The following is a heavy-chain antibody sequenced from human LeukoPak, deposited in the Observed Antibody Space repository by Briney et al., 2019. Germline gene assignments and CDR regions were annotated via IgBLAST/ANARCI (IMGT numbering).Heavy chain of an antibody. CDR3: ARRARGYCSSTSCYPFDY. CDR2: INHSGST. CDR1: GGSFSGYY. D-gene: IGHD2-2*01. Sequence: SETLSLTCAVYGGSFSGYYWSWIRQPPGKGLEWIGEINHSGSTNYNPSLKSPVTISVDTSKNQFSLKLSSVTAADTAVYYCARRARGYCSSTSCYPFDYWGQGTLVTVSS. V-gene: IGHV4-34*01. J-gene: IGHJ4*02.